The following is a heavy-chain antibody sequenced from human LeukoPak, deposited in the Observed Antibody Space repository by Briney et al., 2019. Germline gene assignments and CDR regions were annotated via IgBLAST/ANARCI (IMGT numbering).Heavy chain of an antibody. J-gene: IGHJ4*02. Sequence: GESLKISCKGSGCRFASYWISWVRQMPGKGLEWMGRIDPSDSYTNYSPSFEGHVTISADKSISTAYLQWSSLKASGTAVYFCVRHEQWLVHEYWGQGTMVTVSS. V-gene: IGHV5-10-1*01. CDR2: IDPSDSYT. D-gene: IGHD6-19*01. CDR3: VRHEQWLVHEY. CDR1: GCRFASYW.